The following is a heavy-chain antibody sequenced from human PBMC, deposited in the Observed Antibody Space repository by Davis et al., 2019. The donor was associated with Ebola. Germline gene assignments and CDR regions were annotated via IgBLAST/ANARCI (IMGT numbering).Heavy chain of an antibody. CDR1: GFTFSSYA. CDR3: AKSGLSFGVVKYHYGMDV. D-gene: IGHD3-3*01. J-gene: IGHJ6*04. CDR2: ISGSGGST. V-gene: IGHV3-23*01. Sequence: GESLKISCAASGFTFSSYAMTWVRQAPGKGLEWVSAISGSGGSTYYADSVKGRFTISRDNSKKTLYLQMNSLRAEDTAVYYCAKSGLSFGVVKYHYGMDVWGKGTTVTVSP.